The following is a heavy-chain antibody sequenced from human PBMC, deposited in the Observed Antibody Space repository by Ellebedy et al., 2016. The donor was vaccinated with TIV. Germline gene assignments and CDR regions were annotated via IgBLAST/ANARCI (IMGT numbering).Heavy chain of an antibody. J-gene: IGHJ4*02. V-gene: IGHV4-4*07. D-gene: IGHD6-13*01. Sequence: SETLSLXCTVSGGSISSYYWSWIRQPAGKGLEWIGRIYTSGSTNYNPSLKSRVTMSVDTSKNQFSLKLSSVTAADTAVYYCARSLGIAAAGTDFDYWGQGTLVTVSS. CDR1: GGSISSYY. CDR3: ARSLGIAAAGTDFDY. CDR2: IYTSGST.